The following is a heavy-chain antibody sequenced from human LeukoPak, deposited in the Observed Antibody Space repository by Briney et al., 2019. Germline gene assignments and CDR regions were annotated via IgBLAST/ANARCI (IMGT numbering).Heavy chain of an antibody. CDR3: AKSKGIVVVPAAPRDAFDI. Sequence: PGGSLRLSCAASGFTFSSYAMSWVRQAPWKGLEWVSAISGRGGSIYYADSMKGRFTISRDNSKNTLYLQMNSLRAEDTAVYYCAKSKGIVVVPAAPRDAFDIWGQGTMVTVSS. CDR1: GFTFSSYA. CDR2: ISGRGGSI. D-gene: IGHD2-2*01. J-gene: IGHJ3*02. V-gene: IGHV3-23*01.